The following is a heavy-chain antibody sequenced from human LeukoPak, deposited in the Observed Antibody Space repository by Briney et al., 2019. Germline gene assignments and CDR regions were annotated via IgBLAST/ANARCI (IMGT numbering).Heavy chain of an antibody. CDR1: GFTFSNYA. CDR2: ISSSGSYT. D-gene: IGHD3-22*01. Sequence: PGGSLRLSCAASGFTFSNYAMTWIRQAPGKGLEWVSYISSSGSYTNYADSVKGRFTISRDNAKNSLYLQMNSLRAEDTAVYYCARGGGVTMIVVAENWFDPWGQGTLVTVSS. CDR3: ARGGGVTMIVVAENWFDP. V-gene: IGHV3-11*05. J-gene: IGHJ5*02.